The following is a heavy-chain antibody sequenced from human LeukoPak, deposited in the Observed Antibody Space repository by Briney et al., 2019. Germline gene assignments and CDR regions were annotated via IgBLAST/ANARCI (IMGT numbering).Heavy chain of an antibody. J-gene: IGHJ4*02. CDR2: SGSGGDT. V-gene: IGHV3-23*01. Sequence: AESLRLSCAACGFNFSSYEMNWVRQAPGKGLEWVSISGSGGDTYYADSVKGRFTISRDNSKNTLYLQMNSLRAEDTAVYYCAKARGATYGTYYFDYWGQGTLVTVSS. CDR3: AKARGATYGTYYFDY. CDR1: GFNFSSYE. D-gene: IGHD4/OR15-4a*01.